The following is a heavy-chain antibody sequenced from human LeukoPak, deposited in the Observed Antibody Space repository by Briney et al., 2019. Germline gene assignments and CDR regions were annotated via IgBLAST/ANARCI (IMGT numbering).Heavy chain of an antibody. V-gene: IGHV3-7*03. CDR2: IKEDGSVR. CDR1: AFIFSGHW. CDR3: ASQVRLADYGMDV. D-gene: IGHD3-10*01. J-gene: IGHJ6*02. Sequence: GGSLRLSCEGSAFIFSGHWMNWVRQTPGKGLEWVASIKEDGSVRQYVDSVKGRFSISRDNTKGSLFLQLNSLRAEDTAVYYCASQVRLADYGMDVWGQGTTVTVSS.